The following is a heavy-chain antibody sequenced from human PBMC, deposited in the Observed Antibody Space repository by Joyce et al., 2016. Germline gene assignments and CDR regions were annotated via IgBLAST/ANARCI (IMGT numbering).Heavy chain of an antibody. CDR1: GLTFSSYA. CDR3: ARDNYVSYYSDRSGFFHYFDY. Sequence: GLTFSSYAMSWVRQAPGQGLEWVAVIYFDGNNEYYADSVRGRFTISRDNSKNTVYLQMNSLRAEDTATYYCARDNYVSYYSDRSGFFHYFDYWGQGTLVTVSS. V-gene: IGHV3-33*07. D-gene: IGHD3-22*01. J-gene: IGHJ4*02. CDR2: IYFDGNNE.